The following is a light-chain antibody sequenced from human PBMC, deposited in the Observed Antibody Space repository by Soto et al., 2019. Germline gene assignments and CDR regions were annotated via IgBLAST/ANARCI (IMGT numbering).Light chain of an antibody. Sequence: EIVMTQSPATLSVSPGERATLSCRASQSVSSNLDWYQQKPGQAPRLLIYGASTRATGISARFSGSGSGTEFTLTISSLQSEDFAVYYCQQYNNWPPWTFSQGTKVEIK. V-gene: IGKV3-15*01. CDR2: GAS. CDR1: QSVSSN. J-gene: IGKJ1*01. CDR3: QQYNNWPPWT.